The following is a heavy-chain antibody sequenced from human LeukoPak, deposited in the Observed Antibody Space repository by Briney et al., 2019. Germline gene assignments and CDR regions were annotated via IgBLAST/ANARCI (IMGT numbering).Heavy chain of an antibody. CDR2: IKADGSEM. Sequence: GGGLRVSPADPVFSLIGHRMNGVCPRPGEELQWGANIKADGSEMYYVDSVKGRFTISRDDATRTVDLQMDNLRAEATAIYYCAYRNNFEYWGQGALVTVSS. D-gene: IGHD1-26*01. V-gene: IGHV3-7*05. CDR3: AYRNNFEY. J-gene: IGHJ4*02. CDR1: VFSLIGHR.